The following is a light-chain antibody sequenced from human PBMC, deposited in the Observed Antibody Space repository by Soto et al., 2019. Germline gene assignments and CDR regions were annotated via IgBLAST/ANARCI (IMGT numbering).Light chain of an antibody. V-gene: IGKV3-11*01. Sequence: EIVLTQSPATLYLSPGERATLSCRASQSVSSYLAWYQQKPGQAPRLLIYDASNRATGIPARFSGSGSGTDFTLTISSLEPEDFAVYYCQQRSNWPPGKTFGQGTKVEIK. CDR2: DAS. J-gene: IGKJ1*01. CDR1: QSVSSY. CDR3: QQRSNWPPGKT.